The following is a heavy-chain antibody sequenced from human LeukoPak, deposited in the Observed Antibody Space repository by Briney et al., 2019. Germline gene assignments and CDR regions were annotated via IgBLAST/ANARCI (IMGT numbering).Heavy chain of an antibody. Sequence: QPGGSLRLSCAASGFTFSSYAIHWVRQAPGKGLEWVAVISYDGSNKYYADSVKGRFTISRDNSKNTLYLQMNSLRADDTAVYYCARGQRAHVEWYYYMDVWGKGTTVTVSS. CDR3: ARGQRAHVEWYYYMDV. V-gene: IGHV3-30*04. CDR1: GFTFSSYA. CDR2: ISYDGSNK. D-gene: IGHD1-26*01. J-gene: IGHJ6*03.